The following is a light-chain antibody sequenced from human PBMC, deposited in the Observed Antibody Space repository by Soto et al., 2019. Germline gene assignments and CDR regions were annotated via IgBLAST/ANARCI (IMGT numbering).Light chain of an antibody. CDR1: QSLLHTNGYNY. Sequence: DIVMTQSPLSLPVTPGEPASISCNSSQSLLHTNGYNYLDWYLQKPGQSPQLLIYLGSNRASGVPDRFSGSGSGTDFTLKISRVEAEDVGVYYCMQALQTAWTFGQGTKVEIK. CDR2: LGS. J-gene: IGKJ1*01. V-gene: IGKV2-28*01. CDR3: MQALQTAWT.